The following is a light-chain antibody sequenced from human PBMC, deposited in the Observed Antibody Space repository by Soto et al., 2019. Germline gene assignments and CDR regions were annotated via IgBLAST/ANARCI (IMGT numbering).Light chain of an antibody. CDR1: QTISSW. J-gene: IGKJ1*01. V-gene: IGKV1-5*03. Sequence: DIQMTQSPSTLSGSVGDRVTITCRASQTISSWLAWYQQKPGKAPKLLIYKASTLKSGVPSRFSGSGSGTEFTLTISSLQPDDFATYYRQHYNGYSEAFGQATKVELK. CDR2: KAS. CDR3: QHYNGYSEA.